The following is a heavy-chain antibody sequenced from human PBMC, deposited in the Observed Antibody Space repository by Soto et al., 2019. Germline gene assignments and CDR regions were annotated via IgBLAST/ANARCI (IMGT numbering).Heavy chain of an antibody. V-gene: IGHV1-18*01. CDR1: GYTFTSYG. Sequence: GASVKVSCKASGYTFTSYGISWVRQAPGQGLEWMGWISAYNGNTNYAQKLECRVTMTTDTSTSTAYMELRSLRSDDTAVYYCARDVPAEGTIFGVVITANWFDPWGQGTLVTVAS. D-gene: IGHD3-3*01. CDR3: ARDVPAEGTIFGVVITANWFDP. J-gene: IGHJ5*02. CDR2: ISAYNGNT.